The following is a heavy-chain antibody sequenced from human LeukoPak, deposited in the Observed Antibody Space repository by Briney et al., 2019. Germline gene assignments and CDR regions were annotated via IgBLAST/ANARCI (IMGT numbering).Heavy chain of an antibody. D-gene: IGHD3-16*01. V-gene: IGHV4-59*12. CDR1: GGSISSYN. CDR2: INYYGGT. CDR3: ARARGGPGRFDP. J-gene: IGHJ5*02. Sequence: SETLSLTCTVSGGSISSYNWSWIRQPPGKGLEWIGYINYYGGTKYNASLKSRVIISLDTSKNQVSLKVPSVTAADTAVYYCARARGGPGRFDPWGQGTLVTVSS.